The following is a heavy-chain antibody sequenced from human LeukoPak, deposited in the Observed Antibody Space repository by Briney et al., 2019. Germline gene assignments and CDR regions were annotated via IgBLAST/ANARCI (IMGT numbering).Heavy chain of an antibody. Sequence: GGSLRLSCAASGVTFDDYGMSWVRQAPGKGLEWVSGINWNGGSTGYADSVKGRFTISRDNAKNSLYLQMNSLRAEDTALYYCARSGYYDSSGYYFDWGQGTLVTVSS. CDR2: INWNGGST. D-gene: IGHD3-22*01. CDR1: GVTFDDYG. J-gene: IGHJ4*02. CDR3: ARSGYYDSSGYYFD. V-gene: IGHV3-20*04.